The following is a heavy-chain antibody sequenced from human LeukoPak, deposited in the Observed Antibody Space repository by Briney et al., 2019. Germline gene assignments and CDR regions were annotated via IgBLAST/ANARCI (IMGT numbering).Heavy chain of an antibody. CDR2: ISGSNSYI. J-gene: IGHJ4*02. V-gene: IGHV3-21*01. CDR1: GFTFSSYT. CDR3: ARALTTLTYEGY. D-gene: IGHD1-1*01. Sequence: GGSLRLSCAASGFTFSSYTMHWTRQAPGKGLEWVSSISGSNSYIFYADSVKGRFTVSRDNAKDSLYLQMNSLRAEDTAVYYCARALTTLTYEGYWGQGTLVTVSS.